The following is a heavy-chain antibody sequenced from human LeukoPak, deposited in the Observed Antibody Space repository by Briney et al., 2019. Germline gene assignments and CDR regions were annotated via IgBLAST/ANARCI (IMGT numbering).Heavy chain of an antibody. D-gene: IGHD3-22*01. Sequence: SETLSLTCAVSGGSISSSNWWSWVRQPPGKGLEWIGEIYHSGSTNYNPSLKSRVTISVDKSKNQFSLKLSSVTAADTAVYYCARDLGYYDSSGYSKFDPWGQGTLVTVSS. CDR2: IYHSGST. CDR3: ARDLGYYDSSGYSKFDP. J-gene: IGHJ5*02. V-gene: IGHV4-4*02. CDR1: GGSISSSNW.